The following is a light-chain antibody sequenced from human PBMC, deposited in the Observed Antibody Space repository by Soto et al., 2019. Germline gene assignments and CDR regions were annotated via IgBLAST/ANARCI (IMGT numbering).Light chain of an antibody. CDR1: SSDVGGYKY. CDR2: DVS. Sequence: QSALTQPASVSGSPGQSITISCTGTSSDVGGYKYVSWYQQHPGKAPKLMIYDVSNRPSGVSNRFSGSKSGNTASLTISGLQAEDEDDYYCSSYTSSSTVVFGGGTKLTVL. J-gene: IGLJ2*01. V-gene: IGLV2-14*01. CDR3: SSYTSSSTVV.